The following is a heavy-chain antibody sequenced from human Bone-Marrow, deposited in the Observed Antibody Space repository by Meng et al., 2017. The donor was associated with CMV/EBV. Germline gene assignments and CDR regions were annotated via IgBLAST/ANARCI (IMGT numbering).Heavy chain of an antibody. CDR1: GDSVSSNSAA. J-gene: IGHJ3*02. Sequence: QTLSVTCAISGDSVSSNSAAWNWIRQSPSRGLEWLGRTYYRSKWYNDYAVSVKSRITINPDTSKNQISLQLNSVTPEDTDVNYCATGSGWHTLDAVDIWGQGTMVTVSS. V-gene: IGHV6-1*01. D-gene: IGHD6-19*01. CDR2: TYYRSKWYN. CDR3: ATGSGWHTLDAVDI.